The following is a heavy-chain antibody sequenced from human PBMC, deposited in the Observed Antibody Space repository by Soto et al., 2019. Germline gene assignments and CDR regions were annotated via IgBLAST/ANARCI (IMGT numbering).Heavy chain of an antibody. D-gene: IGHD4-17*01. Sequence: PGESLKISCKASGYIFTLYWIGWVRQMPGKGLEWMGIIYPGDSDTRYSPSFQGQVTISADKSISTASLQWSSLKASDTAVYYCARQSPTPGYYYFSSGMDVWGQGTTVTVS. CDR2: IYPGDSDT. J-gene: IGHJ6*02. CDR1: GYIFTLYW. V-gene: IGHV5-51*01. CDR3: ARQSPTPGYYYFSSGMDV.